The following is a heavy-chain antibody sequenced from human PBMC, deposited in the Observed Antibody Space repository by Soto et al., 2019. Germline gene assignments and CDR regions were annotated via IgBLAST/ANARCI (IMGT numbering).Heavy chain of an antibody. CDR2: ISSSSSNI. Sequence: GGSLRLSCAASGFTFSSYSMNWVRQAPGKGLEWVSYISSSSSNIYYADSVKGRFTISRDNAKNSLYLQMDSLRDEDTAVYYCARDRSIAARPVVWFDPWGQGTLVTVSS. V-gene: IGHV3-48*02. J-gene: IGHJ5*02. D-gene: IGHD6-6*01. CDR3: ARDRSIAARPVVWFDP. CDR1: GFTFSSYS.